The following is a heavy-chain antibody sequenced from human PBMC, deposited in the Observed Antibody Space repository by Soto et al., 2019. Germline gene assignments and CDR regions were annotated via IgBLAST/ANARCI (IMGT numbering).Heavy chain of an antibody. Sequence: EVHLVESGGDLVQPGGSLRLSCAASGLAFSTDYMTWVRQAPGKGLEWVSLIYVGGGTYYADSVKGRFTISRDNSNSTLYFQINSLRDEDTTVYYGAVYVARHWFGCWGQGTLVTVSS. CDR2: IYVGGGT. CDR3: AVYVARHWFGC. V-gene: IGHV3-66*01. CDR1: GLAFSTDY. J-gene: IGHJ5*01. D-gene: IGHD6-6*01.